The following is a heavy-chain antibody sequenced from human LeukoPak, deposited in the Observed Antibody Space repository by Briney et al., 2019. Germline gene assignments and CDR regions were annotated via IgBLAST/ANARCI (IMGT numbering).Heavy chain of an antibody. CDR2: IQPDGRDK. CDR1: GFTFDNYG. Sequence: GGSLRLSCAASGFTFDNYGVHWVREAPGKGLEWVALIQPDGRDKYYAESVKGRFTVSRDNSKNTLYLQLNSLRAEGSAVYYCAKRDRVTEFDYWGQGTLVTVSS. V-gene: IGHV3-30*02. D-gene: IGHD2-21*02. J-gene: IGHJ4*02. CDR3: AKRDRVTEFDY.